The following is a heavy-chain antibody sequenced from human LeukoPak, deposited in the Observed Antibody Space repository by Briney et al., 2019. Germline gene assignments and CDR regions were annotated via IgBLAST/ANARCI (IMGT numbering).Heavy chain of an antibody. V-gene: IGHV3-23*01. CDR2: ISGSGNGT. Sequence: GGSLRLSCTASGFTFRTYAMNWVRQAPGKGLGWLSGISGSGNGTYYADSVKGRFTISRDNSKNVVYLQMNSLTVEDAATYYCAIRTMSAFDSWGQGTLLIVSS. D-gene: IGHD4-17*01. CDR1: GFTFRTYA. J-gene: IGHJ4*02. CDR3: AIRTMSAFDS.